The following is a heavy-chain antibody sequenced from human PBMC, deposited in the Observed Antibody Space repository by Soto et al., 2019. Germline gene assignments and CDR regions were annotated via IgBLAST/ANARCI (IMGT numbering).Heavy chain of an antibody. V-gene: IGHV3-23*01. D-gene: IGHD1-1*01. CDR2: ITATGDRT. CDR3: ATLNGYFEY. CDR1: GFSFSSYS. J-gene: IGHJ4*02. Sequence: GGSLRLSCADSGFSFSSYSMSWVRQTPGKGLEWVAAITATGDRTYYADSVTGRFTISRDNSKKTHYLQMTSLRAEDTAMYYCATLNGYFEYWGQGTPVTVSS.